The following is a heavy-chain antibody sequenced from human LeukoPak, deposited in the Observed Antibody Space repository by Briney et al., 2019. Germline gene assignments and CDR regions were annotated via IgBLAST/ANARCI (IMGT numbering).Heavy chain of an antibody. CDR2: ISSSGSTI. CDR1: GFTFSSYE. V-gene: IGHV3-48*03. Sequence: PGGSLRLSCAASGFTFSSYEMNWVRQAPGKGLEWVSYISSSGSTIYYADSVKGRFTISRDNAKNSLYLQMNSLRAEDTAVYYCAREAIYDSSGYDALDIWGQGTMVTVSS. CDR3: AREAIYDSSGYDALDI. D-gene: IGHD3-22*01. J-gene: IGHJ3*02.